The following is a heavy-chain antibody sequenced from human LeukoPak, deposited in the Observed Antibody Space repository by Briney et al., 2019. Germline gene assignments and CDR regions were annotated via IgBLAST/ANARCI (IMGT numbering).Heavy chain of an antibody. CDR1: GFTFSSYA. Sequence: GGSLRLSCAASGFTFSSYAMTWVRQAPGKGLEWVSSISGSGGSRDYADSVKGRFTISRDNSKNTLYLQMTSLRAEDTAVYYCAKDLVTGSLDYWGQGTLVTVSS. CDR2: ISGSGGSR. J-gene: IGHJ4*02. CDR3: AKDLVTGSLDY. D-gene: IGHD3-10*01. V-gene: IGHV3-23*01.